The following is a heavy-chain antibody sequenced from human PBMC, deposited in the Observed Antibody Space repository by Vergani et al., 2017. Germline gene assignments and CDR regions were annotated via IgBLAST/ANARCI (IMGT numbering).Heavy chain of an antibody. V-gene: IGHV3-33*01. CDR2: TWYDGNNK. CDR1: GFTFNQYS. Sequence: QVQLVESGGGVVQPGRSLRLSCAASGFTFNQYSMHWVRQAPGKGLEWVAVTWYDGNNKQYADSVKGRFTISRDNSKRTMYLQMNSLRDEDTGVYYCARDLRLLYNRFDPWGQGTLVTVSS. D-gene: IGHD1-14*01. J-gene: IGHJ5*02. CDR3: ARDLRLLYNRFDP.